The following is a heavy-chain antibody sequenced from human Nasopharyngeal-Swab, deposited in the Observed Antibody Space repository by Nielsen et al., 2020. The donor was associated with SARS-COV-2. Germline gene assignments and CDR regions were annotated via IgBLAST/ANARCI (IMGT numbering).Heavy chain of an antibody. Sequence: GESLKISCAASRFTFSTSAMSWVRQAPGKGLEWVSGIIRGGHTYYADSVRGRFTISRDDSRNTLYLQMNSLRVDDTALYYCAKDPYLSDGGKGFDHWGQGTLVTVSS. CDR2: IIRGGHT. D-gene: IGHD4-23*01. CDR1: RFTFSTSA. CDR3: AKDPYLSDGGKGFDH. J-gene: IGHJ4*02. V-gene: IGHV3-23*01.